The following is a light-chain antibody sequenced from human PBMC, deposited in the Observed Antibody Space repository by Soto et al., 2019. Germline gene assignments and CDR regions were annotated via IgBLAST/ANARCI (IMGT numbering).Light chain of an antibody. J-gene: IGKJ4*01. CDR2: KAS. CDR1: QSISTW. Sequence: DIQMTQSPSTLSASVGDRAIITCRASQSISTWVAWYQQKPGKAPKLLISKASSLESGVPSRFSGSGPGTEFTLTISSLQPDDFATYYCQQYDNFLSFGGGTKVDIK. CDR3: QQYDNFLS. V-gene: IGKV1-5*03.